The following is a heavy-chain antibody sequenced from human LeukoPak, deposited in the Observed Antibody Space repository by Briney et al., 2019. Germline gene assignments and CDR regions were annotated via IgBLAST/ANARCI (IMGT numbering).Heavy chain of an antibody. J-gene: IGHJ6*02. V-gene: IGHV5-51*01. CDR2: IFPGDSDT. CDR1: GYRFTSYW. CDR3: ARHGLGSSGNYYYYYGMDV. D-gene: IGHD6-19*01. Sequence: KYGESLKISCKGSGYRFTSYWIGWVRQMPGKGLEWMGIIFPGDSDTRYSPSFQGQVTISADKSISTAYLQWSSLKASDTAMYYCARHGLGSSGNYYYYYGMDVWGQGTTVTVSS.